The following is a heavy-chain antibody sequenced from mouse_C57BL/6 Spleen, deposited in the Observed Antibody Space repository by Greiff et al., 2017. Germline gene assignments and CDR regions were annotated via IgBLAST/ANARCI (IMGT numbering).Heavy chain of an antibody. CDR2: INPYNGGT. V-gene: IGHV1-19*01. CDR1: GYTFTDYY. D-gene: IGHD2-4*01. Sequence: VQLQQSGPVLVKPGASVKMSCKASGYTFTDYYMNWVKQSHGKSLEWIGVINPYNGGTSYNQKFKGKATLAVDKSSSTAYMERNSLTSEDSAVYDWAREITGDYAMDDWGQGTSVTVSS. CDR3: AREITGDYAMDD. J-gene: IGHJ4*01.